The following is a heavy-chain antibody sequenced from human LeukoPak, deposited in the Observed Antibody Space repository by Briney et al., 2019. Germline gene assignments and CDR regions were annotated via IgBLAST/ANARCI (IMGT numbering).Heavy chain of an antibody. CDR2: IAYDGSRA. Sequence: PGGSLRLSCAGSGFTFGGYGMHWFRQTPGKGLEWVAVIAYDGSRAFYADSVKGRFTISRDNSKNTMSVQMDDLRAEDTAVYYCTRYNNVRFDYWGQGTLVTVSS. V-gene: IGHV3-33*01. CDR3: TRYNNVRFDY. CDR1: GFTFGGYG. D-gene: IGHD1-14*01. J-gene: IGHJ4*02.